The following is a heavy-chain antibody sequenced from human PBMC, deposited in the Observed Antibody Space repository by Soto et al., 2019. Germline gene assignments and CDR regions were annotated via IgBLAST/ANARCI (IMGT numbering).Heavy chain of an antibody. V-gene: IGHV5-51*01. CDR1: GYSFTSYC. CDR2: IYPGDSDT. D-gene: IGHD4-4*01. Sequence: GESLKISCKGSGYSFTSYCIGWVRQMPGKGLEWMGIIYPGDSDTRYSPSFQGQVTISADKSISTAYLQWSSLKASDTAMYYCARHPPTYSNYVGYDYYMDVWGKGTTVTVSS. CDR3: ARHPPTYSNYVGYDYYMDV. J-gene: IGHJ6*03.